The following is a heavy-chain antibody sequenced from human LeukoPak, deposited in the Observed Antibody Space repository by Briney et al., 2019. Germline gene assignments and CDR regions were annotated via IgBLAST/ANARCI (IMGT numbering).Heavy chain of an antibody. Sequence: PGGSLRLSCAASGFAFSSHAMTWVRQAPGKGLEWVSSISGSAENTYYADSLKGRFTISRDSSQKILSLQMDNLKVDDTAIYYCAKGSTYDLWSGDALDVWGQGTMVTVAS. CDR2: ISGSAENT. CDR1: GFAFSSHA. J-gene: IGHJ3*01. V-gene: IGHV3-23*01. D-gene: IGHD3-3*01. CDR3: AKGSTYDLWSGDALDV.